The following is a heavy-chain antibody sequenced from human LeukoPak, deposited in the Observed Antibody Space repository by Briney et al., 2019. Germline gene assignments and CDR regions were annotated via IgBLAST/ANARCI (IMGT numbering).Heavy chain of an antibody. D-gene: IGHD2-2*01. CDR1: GFTLSSYR. CDR2: IKQDGSEK. J-gene: IGHJ4*02. Sequence: GGSLTLSCAASGFTLSSYRMSWVRQAPGKGREGVANIKQDGSEKYYVDSVKGRFTISRDNATNSMYMQMNSLRAEDTAVYYCARERDCSSTSCYVNDYWGQGTLVTVSS. V-gene: IGHV3-7*03. CDR3: ARERDCSSTSCYVNDY.